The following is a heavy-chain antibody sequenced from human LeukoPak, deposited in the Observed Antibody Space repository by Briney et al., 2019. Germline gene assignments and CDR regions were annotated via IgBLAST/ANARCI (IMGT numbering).Heavy chain of an antibody. CDR1: GYTFTGYY. CDR3: AREDYSDYRWFDP. V-gene: IGHV1-2*02. J-gene: IGHJ5*02. CDR2: INPNSGGT. Sequence: GASVKVSCKASGYTFTGYYMHWVRQAPGQGLEWMGWINPNSGGTNYAQKFQGRVTMTRDTSISTAYIELSRLRSDDTALYYCAREDYSDYRWFDPWGPGTLVTVSS. D-gene: IGHD4-11*01.